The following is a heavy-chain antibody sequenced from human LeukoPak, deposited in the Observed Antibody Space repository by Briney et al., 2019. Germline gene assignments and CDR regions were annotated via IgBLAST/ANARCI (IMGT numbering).Heavy chain of an antibody. CDR3: ARGGYCSGGSCYHFDY. V-gene: IGHV4-34*01. J-gene: IGHJ4*02. CDR1: GGSFSSYY. CDR2: INPNGYT. Sequence: SETLSLTCAVYGGSFSSYYWTWVRQTPGKGLEWIGEINPNGYTNYNSSLKSRVTISVDTSKNQFSLKLNSVTAADTAVYYCARGGYCSGGSCYHFDYWGQGTLVTVSS. D-gene: IGHD2-15*01.